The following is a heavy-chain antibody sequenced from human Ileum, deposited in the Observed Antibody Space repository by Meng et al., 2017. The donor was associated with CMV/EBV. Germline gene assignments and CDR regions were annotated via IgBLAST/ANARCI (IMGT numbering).Heavy chain of an antibody. J-gene: IGHJ4*02. D-gene: IGHD2-2*01. CDR1: GASFGGYY. CDR2: INHIGST. Sequence: SETLSLTCAVYGASFGGYYWTWIRQPPGKGLEWIGEINHIGSTKYNPSLRSRVTISLDTSKNQFSLNLNPVTAADTAIYYCARRVVPAAIGYWGQGSLVTVSS. V-gene: IGHV4-34*01. CDR3: ARRVVPAAIGY.